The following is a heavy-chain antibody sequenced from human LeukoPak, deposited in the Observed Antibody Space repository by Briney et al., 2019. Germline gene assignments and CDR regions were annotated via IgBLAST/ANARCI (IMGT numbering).Heavy chain of an antibody. Sequence: GGSLRLSCAASGFTFSSYGMSWVRQAPGKGLEWVSAISGSGGSTYYADSVKGRFTISRDNSKNTLYLQMNSLRAEDTAVYYCAKASAFDWLSDIDYWGQGTLVTVSS. CDR2: ISGSGGST. D-gene: IGHD3-9*01. V-gene: IGHV3-23*01. CDR1: GFTFSSYG. CDR3: AKASAFDWLSDIDY. J-gene: IGHJ4*02.